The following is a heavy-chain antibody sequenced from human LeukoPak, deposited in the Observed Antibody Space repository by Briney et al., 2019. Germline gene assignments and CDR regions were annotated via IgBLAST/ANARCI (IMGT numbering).Heavy chain of an antibody. CDR2: ISGSGDST. V-gene: IGHV3-23*01. CDR1: GFTFSSYA. CDR3: AKGYFPGIAAAGTISYYYYGMDV. Sequence: GGSLRLSCAASGFTFSSYAMGWVRQAPGMGLEWVSAISGSGDSTYYADSVKGRFTISRDNSKNTLYLQMNSLRAEDTAVYYCAKGYFPGIAAAGTISYYYYGMDVWGQGTTVTVSS. J-gene: IGHJ6*02. D-gene: IGHD6-13*01.